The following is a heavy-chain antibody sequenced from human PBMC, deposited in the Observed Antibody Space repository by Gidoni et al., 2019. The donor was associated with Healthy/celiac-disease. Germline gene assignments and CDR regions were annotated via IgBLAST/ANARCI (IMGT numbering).Heavy chain of an antibody. J-gene: IGHJ5*02. D-gene: IGHD4-17*01. V-gene: IGHV1-2*06. Sequence: QVQLVQSGAEVKKPGASVKVSCTASGYTFTGYYMHWVRQATGQGLEWMGRINPISGGTNYAQKFQGRVTMTRDTSISTAYMELSRLRSDDTAVYYCTRDGDYAENWFDPWGQGTLVTVSS. CDR3: TRDGDYAENWFDP. CDR1: GYTFTGYY. CDR2: INPISGGT.